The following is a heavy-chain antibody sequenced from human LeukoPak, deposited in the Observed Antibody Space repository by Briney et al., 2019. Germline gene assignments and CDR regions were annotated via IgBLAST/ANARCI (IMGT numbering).Heavy chain of an antibody. CDR2: ISAYNGNT. J-gene: IGHJ6*02. V-gene: IGHV1-18*01. CDR1: GYTFTSYG. CDR3: AREYGYGSGSYIPYYYYGMDV. D-gene: IGHD3-10*01. Sequence: GASVNVSCKASGYTFTSYGISWVRQAPGQGLEWMGWISAYNGNTNYAQKLQGRVTMTTDTSTSTAYMELRSLRSDDTAVYYCAREYGYGSGSYIPYYYYGMDVWGQGTTVTVSS.